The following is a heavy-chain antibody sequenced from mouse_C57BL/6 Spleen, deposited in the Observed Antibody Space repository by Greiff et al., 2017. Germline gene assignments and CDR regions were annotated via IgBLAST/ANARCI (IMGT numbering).Heavy chain of an antibody. J-gene: IGHJ2*01. Sequence: VQRVESGAELVKPGASVKISCKASGYAFSSYWMNWVKQRPGKGLEWIGQIYPGDGDTNYNGKFKGQATLTADKSSSTAYMQLSSLTSEDSAVYFWARGYMVTRGFDYWGQGTTLTVSS. CDR1: GYAFSSYW. CDR2: IYPGDGDT. CDR3: ARGYMVTRGFDY. D-gene: IGHD2-2*01. V-gene: IGHV1-80*01.